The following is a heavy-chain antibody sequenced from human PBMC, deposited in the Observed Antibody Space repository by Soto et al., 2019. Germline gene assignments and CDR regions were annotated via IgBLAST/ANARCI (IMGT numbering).Heavy chain of an antibody. Sequence: GGSLRLSCAASGFTFSDYYMSWIRQAPGKGLEWVSYISSSSSTIYYADSVKGRFTISRDNAKNSLYLQMNSLRAEDTAVYYCASPLLWFGESEGYWGQGTLVTVSS. D-gene: IGHD3-10*01. CDR2: ISSSSSTI. J-gene: IGHJ4*02. V-gene: IGHV3-11*04. CDR3: ASPLLWFGESEGY. CDR1: GFTFSDYY.